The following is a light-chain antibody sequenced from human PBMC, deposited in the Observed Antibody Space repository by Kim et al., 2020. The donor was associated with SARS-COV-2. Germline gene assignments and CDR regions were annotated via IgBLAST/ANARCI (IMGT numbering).Light chain of an antibody. CDR3: SSYTTTNTWV. CDR1: SNDVGSYNR. J-gene: IGLJ3*02. V-gene: IGLV2-18*02. Sequence: GQSVTISCTGTSNDVGSYNRVSWYQQPPGTAPKLMIYEVTNRPSGVPDRFSGSKSANTASLTISGLQAEDEADYYCSSYTTTNTWVFGGGTKVTVL. CDR2: EVT.